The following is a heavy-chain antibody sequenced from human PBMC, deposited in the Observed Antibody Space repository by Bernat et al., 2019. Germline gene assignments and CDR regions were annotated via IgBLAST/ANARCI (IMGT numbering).Heavy chain of an antibody. V-gene: IGHV5-51*03. CDR1: GYSFTSYW. J-gene: IGHJ4*02. CDR3: ARLDSTAPYSSSSADY. Sequence: EVQLVQSGAEVKKPGESLKISCKGSGYSFTSYWIGWVRQMPGKGLEWMGIIYPGDSDTRYSPSFQGQVTISADKSISTAYLQWSSLKASDTAMYYCARLDSTAPYSSSSADYWGQGTLVTVSS. CDR2: IYPGDSDT. D-gene: IGHD6-6*01.